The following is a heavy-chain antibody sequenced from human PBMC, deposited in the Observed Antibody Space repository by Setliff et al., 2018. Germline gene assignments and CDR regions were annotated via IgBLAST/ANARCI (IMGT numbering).Heavy chain of an antibody. CDR3: AKDSGWFLPFDS. V-gene: IGHV3-33*06. D-gene: IGHD6-19*01. J-gene: IGHJ4*02. Sequence: GGSLRLSCAASGFTFSSYWMHWVRQAPGKGLEWVALIWNDGSSKFYADSVNGRFTISRDNSKNTLYLQMNSLRAEDTAVYYCAKDSGWFLPFDSWGQGTLVTVSS. CDR1: GFTFSSYW. CDR2: IWNDGSSK.